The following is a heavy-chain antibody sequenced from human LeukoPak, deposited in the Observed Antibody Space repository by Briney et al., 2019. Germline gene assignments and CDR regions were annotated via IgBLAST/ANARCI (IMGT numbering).Heavy chain of an antibody. Sequence: GGSLRLSCAASGFTFSSYSMNWVRQAPGKGLEWVSAISGSGGSTYYADSVKGRFTISRDNSKNTLYLQMNSLRAEDTAVYYCAKDINRGIAARPGQDYWGQGTLVTVSS. CDR3: AKDINRGIAARPGQDY. V-gene: IGHV3-23*01. D-gene: IGHD6-6*01. J-gene: IGHJ4*02. CDR1: GFTFSSYS. CDR2: ISGSGGST.